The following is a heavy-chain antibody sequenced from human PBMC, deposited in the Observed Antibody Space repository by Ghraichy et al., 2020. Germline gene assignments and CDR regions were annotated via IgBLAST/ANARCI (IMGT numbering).Heavy chain of an antibody. CDR3: ARGRTRVVITQSFDY. J-gene: IGHJ4*02. CDR1: GGSFSGYY. V-gene: IGHV4-34*01. Sequence: SETLSLTCAVYGGSFSGYYWSWIRQPPGKGLEWIGEINHSGSTNYNPSLKSRVTISVDTSKNQFSLELSSVTAADTAVYYCARGRTRVVITQSFDYWGQGTLVTVSS. D-gene: IGHD3-22*01. CDR2: INHSGST.